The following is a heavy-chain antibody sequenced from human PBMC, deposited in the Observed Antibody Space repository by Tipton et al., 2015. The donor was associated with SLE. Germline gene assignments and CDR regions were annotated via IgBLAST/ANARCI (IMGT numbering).Heavy chain of an antibody. J-gene: IGHJ4*02. V-gene: IGHV4-59*08. CDR2: IYYTGNT. D-gene: IGHD1/OR15-1a*01. Sequence: TLSLTCAMYRGSFSGYHWSWIRQPPGKGLEWIGHIYYTGNTNYNPSLESRVTISVDTSKNQFSLKLTSVTAADTAVYYCARHSWEQPFDNWGQGTLVTVSS. CDR3: ARHSWEQPFDN. CDR1: RGSFSGYH.